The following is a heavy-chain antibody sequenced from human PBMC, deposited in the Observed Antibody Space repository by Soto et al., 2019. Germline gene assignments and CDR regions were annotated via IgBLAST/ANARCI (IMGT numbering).Heavy chain of an antibody. CDR2: INPNSGGT. Sequence: GASVKVSFKASGYTFTGYYMHWVRQAPGQGLEWMGWINPNSGGTNYAQKFQGWVTMTRDKSISTAYMELSRLRSDDTAVYYCARDGVTSFDYWGQGTLVTVSS. J-gene: IGHJ4*02. D-gene: IGHD2-21*02. CDR1: GYTFTGYY. V-gene: IGHV1-2*04. CDR3: ARDGVTSFDY.